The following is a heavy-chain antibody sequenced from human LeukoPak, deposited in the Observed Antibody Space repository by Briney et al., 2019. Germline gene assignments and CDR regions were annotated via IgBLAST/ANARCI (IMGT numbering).Heavy chain of an antibody. J-gene: IGHJ6*03. CDR3: ATGLLGYCSSADCYNDPVYYYYMDV. CDR2: IYYGGST. V-gene: IGHV4-59*12. D-gene: IGHD2-2*01. Sequence: PSETLSLTCTVSGTSISPYYWSWIRQSPGKGLEWIGYIYYGGSTNYNPSLKSRVTISVDMSKNQFSLRLSSVTAADTAVYYCATGLLGYCSSADCYNDPVYYYYMDVWGKGTTVTVS. CDR1: GTSISPYY.